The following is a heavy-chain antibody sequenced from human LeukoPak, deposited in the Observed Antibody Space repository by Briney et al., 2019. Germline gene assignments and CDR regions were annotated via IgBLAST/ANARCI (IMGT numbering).Heavy chain of an antibody. CDR1: GFTFSSYS. CDR3: AREWGIAVIDY. V-gene: IGHV3-21*01. J-gene: IGHJ4*02. Sequence: GGCLRLSCAASGFTFSSYSMNWVRQAAGKWLEWVSSISSSSSYIYYADSVKGRFTISRDNAKNSLYLQMNSLRAEDTAVYYCAREWGIAVIDYWGQGTLVTVSS. CDR2: ISSSSSYI. D-gene: IGHD6-19*01.